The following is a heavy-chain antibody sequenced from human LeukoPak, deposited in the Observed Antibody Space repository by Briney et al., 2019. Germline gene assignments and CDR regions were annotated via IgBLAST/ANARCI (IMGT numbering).Heavy chain of an antibody. CDR3: AREVETYGWGMDV. V-gene: IGHV3-48*04. Sequence: PGRSLRLSCAASGFTFSSYGMHWVRQAPGEGLEWVSFITASGGTIHYAESVKGRFTISRDNAKNSLYLIMSSLTAEDTAVYYCAREVETYGWGMDVWGQGTTVTVSS. CDR1: GFTFSSYG. D-gene: IGHD3-10*01. CDR2: ITASGGTI. J-gene: IGHJ6*02.